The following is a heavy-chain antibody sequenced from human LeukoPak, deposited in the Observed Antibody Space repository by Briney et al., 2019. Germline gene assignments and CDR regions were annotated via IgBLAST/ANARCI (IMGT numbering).Heavy chain of an antibody. CDR1: GGSISSSNW. V-gene: IGHV4-4*02. CDR3: ARVKSSGIYFDY. Sequence: SETLSLTCAVSGGSISSSNWWSWVRQPPGKGLEWIGEIYHSGSTNYNPSLKSRVTISVDKSKNQFSLKLSSVTAADTAEYYCARVKSSGIYFDYWGQGTLVTVSS. CDR2: IYHSGST. J-gene: IGHJ4*02. D-gene: IGHD3-10*01.